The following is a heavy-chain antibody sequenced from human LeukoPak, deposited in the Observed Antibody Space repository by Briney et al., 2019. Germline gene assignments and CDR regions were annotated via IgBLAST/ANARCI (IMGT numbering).Heavy chain of an antibody. CDR1: GSSVSNDY. J-gene: IGHJ4*02. CDR3: ARATLDN. CDR2: IYGDGST. V-gene: IGHV3-53*01. Sequence: GGSLRLSCAASGSSVSNDYINWVRQAPGKGLEWGSVIYGDGSTQYVDSVRARFITSRDNSNNMVYLQMNSLRVDDTAMYYCARATLDNCGQGTLVTVSS.